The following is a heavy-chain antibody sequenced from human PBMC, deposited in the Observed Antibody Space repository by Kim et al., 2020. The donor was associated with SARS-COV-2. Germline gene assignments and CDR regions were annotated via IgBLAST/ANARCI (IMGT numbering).Heavy chain of an antibody. Sequence: GGSLRLSCAASGFTFSSYGMHWVRQAPGKGLEWVAVIWYDGSNKYYADSVKGRFTISRDNSKNTLYLQMNSLRAEDTAVYYCARDILRPAKMGTRVHTNYYYYGMDVWGQGTTVTVSS. CDR1: GFTFSSYG. CDR3: ARDILRPAKMGTRVHTNYYYYGMDV. CDR2: IWYDGSNK. J-gene: IGHJ6*02. V-gene: IGHV3-33*01. D-gene: IGHD4-17*01.